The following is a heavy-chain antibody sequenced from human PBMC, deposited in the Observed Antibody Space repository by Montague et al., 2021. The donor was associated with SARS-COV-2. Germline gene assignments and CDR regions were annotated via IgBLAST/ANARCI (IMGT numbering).Heavy chain of an antibody. CDR3: ARRCTGGGYCHASH. V-gene: IGHV4-34*01. CDR1: GGSFSDYY. Sequence: SETLSLTCAVYGGSFSDYYWTWIRQAPGKGLEWIGEVDHRGSSSYNPSLQSRLTISVDRSKNQFSLRLTSVTAADTAVYYCARRCTGGGYCHASHWGQGTLVTVSS. D-gene: IGHD2-21*02. J-gene: IGHJ4*02. CDR2: VDHRGSS.